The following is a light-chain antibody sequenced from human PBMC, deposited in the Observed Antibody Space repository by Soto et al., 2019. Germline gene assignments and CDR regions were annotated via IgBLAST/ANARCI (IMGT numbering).Light chain of an antibody. Sequence: EIVMTQSPATLAVSPGDTATRSCRASQILGGNLAWYQQKPGQGPRLLIYDASNRAAGIPARFSGGGSGTDFTLTIDNLEPEDFAIYYCQQRSNWPPITFGQGTRLEIK. CDR2: DAS. J-gene: IGKJ5*01. V-gene: IGKV3-11*01. CDR1: QILGGN. CDR3: QQRSNWPPIT.